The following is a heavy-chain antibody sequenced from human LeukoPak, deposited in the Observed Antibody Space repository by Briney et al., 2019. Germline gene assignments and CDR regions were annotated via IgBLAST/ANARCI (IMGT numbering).Heavy chain of an antibody. CDR1: GYTFTSYD. Sequence: ASVKVSCKASGYTFTSYDINWVRQATGQGLEWMGWMNPNSGNTGYAQKFQGRVTITRNTSISTAYMELSSLRSEDTAVYYCARERGDYYYYYMDVWGKGTTVTISS. CDR3: ARERGDYYYYYMDV. J-gene: IGHJ6*03. V-gene: IGHV1-8*03. CDR2: MNPNSGNT. D-gene: IGHD3-16*01.